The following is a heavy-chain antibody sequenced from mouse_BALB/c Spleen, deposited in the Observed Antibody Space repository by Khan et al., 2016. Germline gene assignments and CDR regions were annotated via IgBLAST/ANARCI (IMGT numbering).Heavy chain of an antibody. CDR3: TNRDEAWFTY. D-gene: IGHD2-14*01. V-gene: IGHV1-15*01. CDR2: IHPGSGGT. Sequence: QVQLKESGAELVRPGASVKLSCKALGYTFTDYEMHWVKQTPVHGLEWIGGIHPGSGGTAYNQKFKGKATLTDDKSSSTAYMELSSLTSEDSAVYYWTNRDEAWFTYWGQGTLVTVSA. J-gene: IGHJ3*01. CDR1: GYTFTDYE.